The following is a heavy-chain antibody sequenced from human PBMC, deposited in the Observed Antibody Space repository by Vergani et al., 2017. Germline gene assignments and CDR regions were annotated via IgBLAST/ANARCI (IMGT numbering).Heavy chain of an antibody. D-gene: IGHD2/OR15-2a*01. Sequence: QVQLQESGPGLVKPSQTLSLTCTVSGSSISSGGYYLSWIRQHPGKGLEWIGYFYYSGSTYYNPSLKSRVTISVDTSKNQFSLKLSSVTAADTAVYYCAGLNIVKDAAGDYWGQGTLVTVSS. CDR1: GSSISSGGYY. CDR2: FYYSGST. V-gene: IGHV4-31*03. J-gene: IGHJ4*02. CDR3: AGLNIVKDAAGDY.